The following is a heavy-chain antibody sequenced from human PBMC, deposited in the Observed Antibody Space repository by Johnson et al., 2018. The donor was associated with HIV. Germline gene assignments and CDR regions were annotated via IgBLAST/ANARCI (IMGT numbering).Heavy chain of an antibody. J-gene: IGHJ3*02. D-gene: IGHD3-10*01. CDR3: ARLGITIVADAFDI. Sequence: HVQLVESGGGLVQPGRSLRLSCAASGFTSSIYAMHWVRQAPGKGLEWVAVISYNGSNTYYVDSVKGRFTISRDNSKTLLFLQMYSLTDEDTALYYCARLGITIVADAFDIWGQGTMVTVSS. V-gene: IGHV3-30*04. CDR2: ISYNGSNT. CDR1: GFTSSIYA.